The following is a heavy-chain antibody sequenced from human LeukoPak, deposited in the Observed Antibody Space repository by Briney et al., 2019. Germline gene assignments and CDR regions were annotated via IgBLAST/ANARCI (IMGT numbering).Heavy chain of an antibody. CDR1: GFTFSHYN. CDR3: ARGGDYGDYQGT. CDR2: IRNDGGSI. V-gene: IGHV3-48*01. J-gene: IGHJ5*02. D-gene: IGHD4-17*01. Sequence: PGGSLRLSCAASGFTFSHYNMKWVRQAPGKGLEWISCIRNDGGSIYYAHSVRGRFTISRDNAKSSLYLQMNSLGAEDTAVYYCARGGDYGDYQGTWGQGTLVTVSS.